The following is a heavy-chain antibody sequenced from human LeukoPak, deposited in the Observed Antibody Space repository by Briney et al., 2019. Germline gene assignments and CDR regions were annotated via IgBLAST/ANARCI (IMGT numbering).Heavy chain of an antibody. CDR1: GDTFTNFG. J-gene: IGHJ4*02. Sequence: ASVKVSCKASGDTFTNFGISWVRQAPGQGLEWMGWINPNSGGTNYAQKFQGRVTMTRDTSISTAYMELSRLRSDDTAVYYCAREVDRGSWNSFDFWGQGTLVTVSS. V-gene: IGHV1-2*02. CDR3: AREVDRGSWNSFDF. CDR2: INPNSGGT. D-gene: IGHD2-15*01.